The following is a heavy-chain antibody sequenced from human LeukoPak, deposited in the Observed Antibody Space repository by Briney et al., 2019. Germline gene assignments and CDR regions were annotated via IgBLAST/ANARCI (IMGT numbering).Heavy chain of an antibody. J-gene: IGHJ6*03. V-gene: IGHV3-30*03. Sequence: GGSLRLSCAASGFTFSSYGMHWVRQAPGKGLEWVAVISYDGSNKYYADSVKGRFTISRDNSKNTLYLQMNSLRAEDTAVYYCARDGEYCSSTSCQYYYYYYYMDVWGKGTTVTVSS. D-gene: IGHD2-2*01. CDR2: ISYDGSNK. CDR1: GFTFSSYG. CDR3: ARDGEYCSSTSCQYYYYYYYMDV.